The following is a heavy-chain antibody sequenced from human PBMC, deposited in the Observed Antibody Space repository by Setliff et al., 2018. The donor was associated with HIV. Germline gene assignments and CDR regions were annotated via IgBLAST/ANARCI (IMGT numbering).Heavy chain of an antibody. Sequence: GASVKVSCKASGYTFTSYGISWVRQAPGQGLEWMGWISAYNGNTNYAQKLQGRVTMTTDTSTSTAYMELRSLRSEDTAVYYCARYERDGYYDSSGYRFDPWGQGTLVTVSS. CDR3: ARYERDGYYDSSGYRFDP. J-gene: IGHJ5*02. CDR2: ISAYNGNT. V-gene: IGHV1-18*01. CDR1: GYTFTSYG. D-gene: IGHD3-22*01.